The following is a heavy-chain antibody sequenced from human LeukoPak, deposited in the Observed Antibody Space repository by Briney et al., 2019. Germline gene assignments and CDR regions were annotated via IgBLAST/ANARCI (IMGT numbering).Heavy chain of an antibody. Sequence: ASVKVSCKASGYTFTSYGISWVRQAPGQGLEWMGWISAYNSNTNYAQKLQGRVTMTTDTSTSTAYMELRSLRSDDTAVYYCARVPHYYGSGSQLYPRYYYGMDVWGQGTTVTVSS. D-gene: IGHD3-10*01. CDR1: GYTFTSYG. J-gene: IGHJ6*02. CDR2: ISAYNSNT. V-gene: IGHV1-18*01. CDR3: ARVPHYYGSGSQLYPRYYYGMDV.